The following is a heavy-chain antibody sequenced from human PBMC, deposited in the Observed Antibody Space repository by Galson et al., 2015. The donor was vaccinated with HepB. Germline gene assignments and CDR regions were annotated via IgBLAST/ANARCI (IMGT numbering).Heavy chain of an antibody. D-gene: IGHD2-2*01. Sequence: SLRLSCAASGFTFSSYAMHWVRQAPGKGLEWVAVISYDGSNKYYADSVKGRFTISRDNSKNTLYLQMNSLRAEDTAVYYCARDGARYCSSTSCWWDYYYYYYMDVWGKGTTVTVSS. J-gene: IGHJ6*03. V-gene: IGHV3-30-3*01. CDR2: ISYDGSNK. CDR1: GFTFSSYA. CDR3: ARDGARYCSSTSCWWDYYYYYYMDV.